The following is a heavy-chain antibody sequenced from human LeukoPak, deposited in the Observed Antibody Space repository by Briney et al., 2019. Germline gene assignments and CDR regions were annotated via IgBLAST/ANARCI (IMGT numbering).Heavy chain of an antibody. CDR2: ISWNSGSI. CDR1: GFTFDDYA. CDR3: ARRQYNWNYDWFDP. Sequence: GGSLRLSCAASGFTFDDYAMHWVRQAPGKGLEWVSGISWNSGSIGYADSVKGRFTISRDNAKNSLYLQMNSLRAEDTAVYYCARRQYNWNYDWFDPWGQGTLVTVSS. V-gene: IGHV3-9*01. D-gene: IGHD1-7*01. J-gene: IGHJ5*02.